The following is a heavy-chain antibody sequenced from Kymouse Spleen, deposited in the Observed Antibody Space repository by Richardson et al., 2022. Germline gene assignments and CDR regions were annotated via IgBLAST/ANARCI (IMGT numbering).Heavy chain of an antibody. CDR1: GFTFSSYS. CDR3: ARGDYGGNPYYYGMDV. CDR2: ISSSSSYI. D-gene: IGHD4-23*01. V-gene: IGHV3-21*03. Sequence: EVQLVESGGGLVKPGGSLRLSCAASGFTFSSYSMNWVRQAPGKGLEWVSSISSSSSYIYYADSVKGRFTISRDNAKNSLYLQMNSLRAEDTAVYYCARGDYGGNPYYYGMDVWGQGTTVTVSS. J-gene: IGHJ6*02.